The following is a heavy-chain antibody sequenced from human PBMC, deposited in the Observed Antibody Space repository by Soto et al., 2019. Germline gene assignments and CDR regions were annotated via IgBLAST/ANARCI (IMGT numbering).Heavy chain of an antibody. D-gene: IGHD2-21*01. CDR3: ESPKSSTNIVPPPHPMYYYDYGMDV. V-gene: IGHV1-69*06. CDR1: GGTFSSYA. J-gene: IGHJ6*04. CDR2: IIPIFGTA. Sequence: QVQLVQSGAEVKKPGSSVKVSCKASGGTFSSYAISWVRQAPGQGLEWMGGIIPIFGTANYAQKFQGSVTITAEKSTSTAYMELSSLRSEDTAVYYCESPKSSTNIVPPPHPMYYYDYGMDVWGKGTTVTVSS.